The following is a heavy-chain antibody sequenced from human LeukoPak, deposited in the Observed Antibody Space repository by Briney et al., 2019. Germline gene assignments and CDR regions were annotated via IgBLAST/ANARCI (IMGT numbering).Heavy chain of an antibody. CDR1: GFTFSSYA. CDR3: AKVAVFWFYGSGSYFDY. CDR2: ISGSGGST. J-gene: IGHJ4*02. V-gene: IGHV3-23*01. D-gene: IGHD3-10*01. Sequence: GGSLRLSCAASGFTFSSYAMSWVRQAPGKGLEWVSAISGSGGSTYYADSVKGRFTISRDNSKNTLYLQMNSLRVEDTAVYYCAKVAVFWFYGSGSYFDYWGQGSLVTVSS.